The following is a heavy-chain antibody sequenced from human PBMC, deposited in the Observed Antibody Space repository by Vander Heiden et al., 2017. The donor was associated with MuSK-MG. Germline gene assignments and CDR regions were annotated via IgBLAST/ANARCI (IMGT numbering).Heavy chain of an antibody. CDR3: AKRSDFWRGVLG. V-gene: IGHV3-23*01. D-gene: IGHD3-3*01. J-gene: IGHJ4*02. CDR1: GLTFRNDA. CDR2: ISSIIYST. Sequence: EVQLLESGGGLLQPGRPLAPPCAASGLTFRNDAMSWVRQAPGKGLEWVSLISSIIYSTYYADSVKGRFTIARDNAKTTLYLPMDSLRADDAAVDDCAKRSDFWRGVLGWGKRTLVTVSS.